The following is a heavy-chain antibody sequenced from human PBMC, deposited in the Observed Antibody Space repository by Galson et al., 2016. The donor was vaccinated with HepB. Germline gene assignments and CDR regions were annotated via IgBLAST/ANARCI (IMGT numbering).Heavy chain of an antibody. V-gene: IGHV4-61*08. J-gene: IGHJ4*02. CDR2: IYNGEGT. Sequence: SETLSPTYTVAAASLSSGAYHCAWIRQPAGKGLEWLGHIYNGEGTRYKPSPEGRATISIDTTTNRLLLTLTSVTAADTAVYYCGTYLVGHGGTGYWGQGTPVTVSP. CDR3: GTYLVGHGGTGY. D-gene: IGHD3-16*01. CDR1: AASLSSGAYH.